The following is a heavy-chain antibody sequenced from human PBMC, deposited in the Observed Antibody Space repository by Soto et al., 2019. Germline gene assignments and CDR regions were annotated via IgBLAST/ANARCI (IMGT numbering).Heavy chain of an antibody. D-gene: IGHD6-13*01. V-gene: IGHV3-30*04. J-gene: IGHJ5*02. Sequence: GGSLRLSCAASGFTFSSYAMHWVRQAPGKGLEWVAVIAYDGRNKYYADSVKGRFTISRDNSKNTVYLQMNSLRIEDTAVYYCARDNDGAQFPSSHHDLWGQGVLVIVSS. CDR2: IAYDGRNK. CDR3: ARDNDGAQFPSSHHDL. CDR1: GFTFSSYA.